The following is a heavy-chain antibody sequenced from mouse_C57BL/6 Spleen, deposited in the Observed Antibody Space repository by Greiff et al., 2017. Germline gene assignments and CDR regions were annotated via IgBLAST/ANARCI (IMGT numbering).Heavy chain of an antibody. D-gene: IGHD1-1*01. CDR1: GYTFTDYE. Sequence: QVHVKQSGAELVRPGASVTLSCKASGYTFTDYEMHWVKQTPVHGLEWIGAIDPETGGTAYNQKFKGKAILTADKSSSTAYMELRSLTSEDSAVYYCTRSYYYGSSYYYAMDYWGQGTSVTVSS. V-gene: IGHV1-15*01. CDR3: TRSYYYGSSYYYAMDY. CDR2: IDPETGGT. J-gene: IGHJ4*01.